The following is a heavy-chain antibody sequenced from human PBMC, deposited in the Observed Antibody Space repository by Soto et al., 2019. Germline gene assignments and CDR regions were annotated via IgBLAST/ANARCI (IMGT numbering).Heavy chain of an antibody. J-gene: IGHJ4*02. Sequence: ASVKVSCKASGYTFTSYAMHWVRQAPGQRLEWMGWINAGNGNTKYSQKFQGRVTITRDTSASTAYMELSSLRSEDTAVYYCARVGAPTTGIDYWGQGTLVTVSS. CDR2: INAGNGNT. V-gene: IGHV1-3*01. CDR1: GYTFTSYA. D-gene: IGHD1-26*01. CDR3: ARVGAPTTGIDY.